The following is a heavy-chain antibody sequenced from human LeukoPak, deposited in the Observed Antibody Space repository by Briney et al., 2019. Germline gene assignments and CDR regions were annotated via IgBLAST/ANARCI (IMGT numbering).Heavy chain of an antibody. Sequence: SETLSLTCTVSGGSISSYYWSWIRQPPGKGLEWIGYIYYSGSTNYNPSLKSRVTISVDTSKNQFSLKLSSVTAADTAVYYCARVDSSGWDGFDYWGQGTLVTASS. V-gene: IGHV4-59*01. J-gene: IGHJ4*02. CDR3: ARVDSSGWDGFDY. D-gene: IGHD6-19*01. CDR1: GGSISSYY. CDR2: IYYSGST.